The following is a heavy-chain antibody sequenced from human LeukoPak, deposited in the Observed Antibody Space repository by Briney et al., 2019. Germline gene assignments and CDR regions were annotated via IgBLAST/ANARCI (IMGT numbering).Heavy chain of an antibody. CDR2: IYYSGST. D-gene: IGHD5-24*01. V-gene: IGHV4-59*01. Sequence: SETLSLTCTVSGGSLSSYYWSWIRQPPGKGLEWIGYIYYSGSTNYNPSLKSRVTISVDTSKNQFSLKLSSVTAADTAVYYCARDRRGVGLDYWGQGTLVTVSS. CDR1: GGSLSSYY. J-gene: IGHJ4*02. CDR3: ARDRRGVGLDY.